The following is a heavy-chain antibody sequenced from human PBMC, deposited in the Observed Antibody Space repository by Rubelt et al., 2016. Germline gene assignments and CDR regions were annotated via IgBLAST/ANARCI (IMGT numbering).Heavy chain of an antibody. D-gene: IGHD6-13*01. J-gene: IGHJ4*02. V-gene: IGHV3-30*04. CDR1: A. CDR3: ARDRKEAAADYYFDH. Sequence: AMSWVRQAPGKGLEWVAVISNDGRDKHSADSVKGRFTISRDNSKNTLYLQMNSLRAEDTAVYYCARDRKEAAADYYFDHWGQGTLVTVSS. CDR2: ISNDGRDK.